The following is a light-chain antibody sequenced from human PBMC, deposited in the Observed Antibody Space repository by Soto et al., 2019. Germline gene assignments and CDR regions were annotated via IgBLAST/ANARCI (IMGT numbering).Light chain of an antibody. CDR1: QSISTW. V-gene: IGKV1-5*01. Sequence: DIQMTQSPSTLSASVGDRVTITCRASQSISTWLAWYQQKPGKAPKVLIYDASSLESGVPSRFSGSGSGTEFTLTISSLQSDDFATYYCQQYKNYPTFAPGTKVDIK. CDR2: DAS. J-gene: IGKJ3*01. CDR3: QQYKNYPT.